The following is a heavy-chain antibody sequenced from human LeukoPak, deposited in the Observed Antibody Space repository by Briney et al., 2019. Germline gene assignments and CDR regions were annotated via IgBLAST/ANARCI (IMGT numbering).Heavy chain of an antibody. CDR1: VYIFTGYY. V-gene: IGHV1-2*02. Sequence: GASVKVSSTGSVYIFTGYYIHWVRQAPGQGLEWMGWINPNSGGTNYAQKFQGRGTMTRDTSISTAYMELSRLRADDTAVYYCARVAPMIVVVSFDYWGQGTLVTVSS. CDR3: ARVAPMIVVVSFDY. CDR2: INPNSGGT. J-gene: IGHJ4*02. D-gene: IGHD3-22*01.